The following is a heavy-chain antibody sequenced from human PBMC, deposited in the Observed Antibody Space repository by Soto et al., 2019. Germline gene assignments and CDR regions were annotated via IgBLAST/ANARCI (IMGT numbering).Heavy chain of an antibody. D-gene: IGHD4-4*01. CDR1: GYTFTSYG. J-gene: IGHJ4*02. V-gene: IGHV1-18*01. Sequence: GASVKVSCKASGYTFTSYGISWVRQAPGQGLEWMGWISAYNGNTNYAQKLQGRVTMTTDTSTSTAYMELRSLRSDDTAVYYCARVYDYSNYLTSGGSFDYWGQGTLVTVSS. CDR2: ISAYNGNT. CDR3: ARVYDYSNYLTSGGSFDY.